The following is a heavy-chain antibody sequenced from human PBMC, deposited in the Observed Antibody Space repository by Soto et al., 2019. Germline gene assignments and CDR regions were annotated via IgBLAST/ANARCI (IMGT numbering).Heavy chain of an antibody. D-gene: IGHD3-3*01. J-gene: IGHJ6*02. CDR1: GFTFSSYS. Sequence: GGSLRLSCAASGFTFSSYSMNWVRQAPGKGLEWVSYISSSSTIYYADSVKGRFTISRDNAKNSLYLQMNSLRDEDTAVYYCARSLNITIFGVVIIQASYGMDVWGQGTTVTVSS. CDR3: ARSLNITIFGVVIIQASYGMDV. CDR2: ISSSSTI. V-gene: IGHV3-48*02.